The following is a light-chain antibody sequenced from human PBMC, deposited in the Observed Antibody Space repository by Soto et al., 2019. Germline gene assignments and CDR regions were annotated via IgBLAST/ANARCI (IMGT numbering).Light chain of an antibody. Sequence: DVVMTQSPLSLPVTLGQSASISCRSTQSLVHSDGHTHLNWFQQRPGQSPRRLICKVSNRDSGVPDRFSGSASGTDFTLKISRVEAEDVGVYYCMQGTHWPYTFGQGTKLEIK. V-gene: IGKV2-30*02. CDR1: QSLVHSDGHTH. CDR2: KVS. J-gene: IGKJ2*01. CDR3: MQGTHWPYT.